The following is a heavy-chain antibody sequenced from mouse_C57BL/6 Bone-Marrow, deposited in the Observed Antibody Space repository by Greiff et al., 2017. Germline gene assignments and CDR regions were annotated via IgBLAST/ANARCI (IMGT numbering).Heavy chain of an antibody. CDR2: ISYVWCN. CDR1: GYSISSCYY. D-gene: IGHD2-4*01. V-gene: IGHV3-6*01. J-gene: IGHJ2*01. Sequence: EVQLKQSGPGLVKPSQSLSLTCSVTGYSISSCYYCNWIRQHRGNKLEWWCGISYVWCNNYNPSLKNRITITRDTSKNQFFLKLNSVTTEDTATYYCARVPLEYDIDYWGQGTTLTVSS. CDR3: ARVPLEYDIDY.